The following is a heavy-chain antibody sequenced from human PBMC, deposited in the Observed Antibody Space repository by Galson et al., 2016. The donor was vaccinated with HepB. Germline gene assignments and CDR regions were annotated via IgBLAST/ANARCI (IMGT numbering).Heavy chain of an antibody. CDR2: IYTAGDT. Sequence: LRLSCAASGFSFSNYDMYWVRQAPGKGLEWVSSIYTAGDTYYQDSVKGRFTISRDNSKDTLYLQMNSLRAEDTAVYYCARGAKEQVDVYGGGNYFDYWGQGTLVTVSS. CDR3: ARGAKEQVDVYGGGNYFDY. J-gene: IGHJ4*02. V-gene: IGHV3-13*01. D-gene: IGHD5/OR15-5a*01. CDR1: GFSFSNYD.